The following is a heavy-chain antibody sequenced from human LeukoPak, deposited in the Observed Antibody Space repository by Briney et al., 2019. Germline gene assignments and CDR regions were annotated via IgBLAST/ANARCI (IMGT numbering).Heavy chain of an antibody. J-gene: IGHJ3*02. Sequence: ASVKVSCKASGGTFSNYGISWVRQAPGQGLEWMGGIIPIFGTANYAQKFQGRVTVTADESTSTAYMELSSLRSEDTAVYYCASQDGCRYPSWAFDIWGQGTMVTVSS. CDR3: ASQDGCRYPSWAFDI. D-gene: IGHD5-24*01. V-gene: IGHV1-69*13. CDR1: GGTFSNYG. CDR2: IIPIFGTA.